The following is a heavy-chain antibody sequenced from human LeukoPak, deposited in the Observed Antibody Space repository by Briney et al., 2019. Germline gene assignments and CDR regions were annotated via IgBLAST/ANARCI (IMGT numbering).Heavy chain of an antibody. CDR1: GFTFSSYW. V-gene: IGHV3-7*01. CDR3: ARYYYDSSGYYRANGYFDY. Sequence: PGGSLRLSCAASGFTFSSYWMSWVRQAPGKGLEWVANIKQDGSEKYYVDSVKGRFTISRDNAKNSLYLQMNSLRAEDTAVYYCARYYYDSSGYYRANGYFDYWGQGTLVTVSS. J-gene: IGHJ4*02. CDR2: IKQDGSEK. D-gene: IGHD3-22*01.